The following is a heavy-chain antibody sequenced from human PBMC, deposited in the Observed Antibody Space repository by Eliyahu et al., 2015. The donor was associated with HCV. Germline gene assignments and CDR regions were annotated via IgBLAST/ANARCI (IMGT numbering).Heavy chain of an antibody. V-gene: IGHV3-74*01. J-gene: IGHJ4*02. Sequence: EVQLVXSGGGLVQPGGSLRLSXAASGFTFSSYGMHWVRQAPGKGLVWVSRXNSDGSSTSYADSVKGRFTISRDNAKNTLYLQMNSLRAEDTAVYYCARAREYSGYDSPDYWGQGTLVTVSS. CDR2: XNSDGSST. D-gene: IGHD5-12*01. CDR3: ARAREYSGYDSPDY. CDR1: GFTFSSYG.